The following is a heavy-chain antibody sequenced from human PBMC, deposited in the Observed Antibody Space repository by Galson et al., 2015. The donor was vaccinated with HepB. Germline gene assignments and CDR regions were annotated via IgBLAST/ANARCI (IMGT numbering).Heavy chain of an antibody. J-gene: IGHJ5*02. D-gene: IGHD3-10*01. CDR1: GFTFSSYW. CDR3: ARGYGSGRPCPFDP. V-gene: IGHV3-7*03. CDR2: IKQDGSEK. Sequence: SLRLSCAASGFTFSSYWMSWVRQAPGKGLEWVANIKQDGSEKYYVDSVKGRFTISRDNAKNSLYLQMNSLRAEDTAVYYCARGYGSGRPCPFDPWGQGTLVTVSS.